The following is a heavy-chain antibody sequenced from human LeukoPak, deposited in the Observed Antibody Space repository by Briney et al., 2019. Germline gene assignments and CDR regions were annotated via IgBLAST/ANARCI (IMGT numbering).Heavy chain of an antibody. CDR1: GISFSNYW. CDR3: VRVSCTNGVCYGFDY. CDR2: IKEDGSQR. J-gene: IGHJ4*02. Sequence: GGSLRLSCAASGISFSNYWMHWVRQAPGKGLEWVANIKEDGSQRNYVDSVKGRFTISRDNAKNSLYLQMNNLRAEDTAVYYCVRVSCTNGVCYGFDYWGQGTLVTVSS. D-gene: IGHD2-8*01. V-gene: IGHV3-7*01.